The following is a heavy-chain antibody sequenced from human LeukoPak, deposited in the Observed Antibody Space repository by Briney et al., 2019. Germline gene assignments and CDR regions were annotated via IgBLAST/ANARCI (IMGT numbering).Heavy chain of an antibody. D-gene: IGHD2-15*01. J-gene: IGHJ4*02. CDR2: IIPIFGTA. Sequence: SVKVSCKASGGTFSSYAISWVRQAPGQGLEWMGGIIPIFGTANYAQKFQGRVTITADESTSTAYMELSSLRSEDTAVYYCAREECSGGSCHFDYWGQGTLVTVSS. V-gene: IGHV1-69*13. CDR3: AREECSGGSCHFDY. CDR1: GGTFSSYA.